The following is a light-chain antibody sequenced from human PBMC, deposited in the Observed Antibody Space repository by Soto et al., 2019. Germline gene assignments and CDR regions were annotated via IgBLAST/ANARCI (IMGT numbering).Light chain of an antibody. CDR2: EVS. J-gene: IGLJ3*02. CDR1: SSDVGGYNS. V-gene: IGLV2-14*01. Sequence: QSALTQPASVSGSPGQSITLSCTETSSDVGGYNSVSWYQQHPGKAPKLMIFEVSNRPSGVSNRFSGSKSGNTASLTISGLHTEDEADYYCSSYTTTSTLWVFGGGTKLTVL. CDR3: SSYTTTSTLWV.